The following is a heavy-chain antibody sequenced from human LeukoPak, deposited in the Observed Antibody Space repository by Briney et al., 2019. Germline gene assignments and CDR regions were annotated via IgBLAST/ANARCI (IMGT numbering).Heavy chain of an antibody. Sequence: SETLSLTCTVSGGSISSYYWSWIRQPPGKGLEWIGYIYYSGSTNYNPSLKSRVTISVDTSENQFSLKLSSVTAADTAVYYCARLSHSELGPFDYWGQGTLVTVSS. D-gene: IGHD7-27*01. J-gene: IGHJ4*02. V-gene: IGHV4-59*08. CDR3: ARLSHSELGPFDY. CDR1: GGSISSYY. CDR2: IYYSGST.